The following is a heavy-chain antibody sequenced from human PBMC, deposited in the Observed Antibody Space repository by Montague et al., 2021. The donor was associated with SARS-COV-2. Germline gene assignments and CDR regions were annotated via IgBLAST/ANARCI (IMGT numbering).Heavy chain of an antibody. J-gene: IGHJ4*02. CDR3: ARSAILGAHGF. V-gene: IGHV4-4*02. CDR2: IYNSGNT. Sequence: SETLSLTCAVSGGSISSSNWWCWVRQPPGKGLEWGGEIYNSGNTNYNPSHQRRFTISVDKSKNQFSLRLSSVTAAYTAVYYCARSAILGAHGFWGQGTLVTVSS. D-gene: IGHD3-16*01. CDR1: GGSISSSNW.